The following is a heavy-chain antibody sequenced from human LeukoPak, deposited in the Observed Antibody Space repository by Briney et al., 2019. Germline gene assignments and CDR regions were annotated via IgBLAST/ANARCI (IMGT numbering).Heavy chain of an antibody. D-gene: IGHD1-26*01. V-gene: IGHV4-4*02. J-gene: IGHJ4*02. Sequence: SETLSLTCAVSGGSISSTNCWSWVRQPPGKGLEWIGEIYHSGSTNYNPSLKSRVTISVDNSKNHFSLKLNSVTAADTAVFYCASRVGATPSFDYWGQGTLVTVSS. CDR3: ASRVGATPSFDY. CDR1: GGSISSTNC. CDR2: IYHSGST.